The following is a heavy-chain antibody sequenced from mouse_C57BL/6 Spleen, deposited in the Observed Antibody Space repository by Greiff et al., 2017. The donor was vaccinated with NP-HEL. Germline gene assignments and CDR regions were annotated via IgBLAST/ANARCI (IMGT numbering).Heavy chain of an antibody. D-gene: IGHD1-1*01. CDR1: GYTFTSYW. CDR3: ARWNYGSSYGY. J-gene: IGHJ2*01. V-gene: IGHV1-64*01. Sequence: QVQLKQPGAELVKPGASVKLSCKASGYTFTSYWMHWVKQRPGQGLEWIGMIHPNSGSTNYNEKFKSKATLTVDKSSSTAYMQLSSLTSEDSAVYYCARWNYGSSYGYWGQGTTLTVSS. CDR2: IHPNSGST.